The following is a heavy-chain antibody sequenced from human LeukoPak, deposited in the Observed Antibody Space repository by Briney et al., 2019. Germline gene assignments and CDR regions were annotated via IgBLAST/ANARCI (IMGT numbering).Heavy chain of an antibody. CDR3: ARTAARRFDY. D-gene: IGHD6-6*01. J-gene: IGHJ4*02. CDR1: GYTFTGYG. V-gene: IGHV1-46*01. Sequence: ASVKVSCKASGYTFTGYGISWVRQAPGQGLEWMGIINPTGGSTTYAQKFQGRVTMTRDTSTSTVYMELSSLRSDDTAVYYCARTAARRFDYWGQGTLVTVSS. CDR2: INPTGGST.